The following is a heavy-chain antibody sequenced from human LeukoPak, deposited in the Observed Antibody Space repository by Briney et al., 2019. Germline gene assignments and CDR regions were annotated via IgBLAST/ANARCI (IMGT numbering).Heavy chain of an antibody. CDR1: GFTFSSYD. CDR2: IWYDGSDK. CDR3: ARKWSGSCFDY. Sequence: PGGSLRLSCAASGFTFSSYDMHWVRQAPGKGLEWVAVIWYDGSDKYYADSVKGRFTISRDNSKNTLYLQMNSLRAEDTAVYYCARKWSGSCFDYWGQGTLVTVSS. J-gene: IGHJ4*02. V-gene: IGHV3-33*08. D-gene: IGHD3-3*01.